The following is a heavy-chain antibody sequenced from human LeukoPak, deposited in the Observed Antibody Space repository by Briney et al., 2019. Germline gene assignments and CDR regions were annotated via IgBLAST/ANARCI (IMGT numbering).Heavy chain of an antibody. Sequence: GASVKVSCKTSGYTFTTNAMHWVRQAPGQRLEWMGWINAGTGNTRYSQKFQGRVTISKDTSASTVYMELSSLSSEDTAVYYCARDPRYCSGDSCQSLDYWGQGTLVTVSS. D-gene: IGHD2-15*01. CDR1: GYTFTTNA. J-gene: IGHJ4*02. CDR3: ARDPRYCSGDSCQSLDY. V-gene: IGHV1-3*01. CDR2: INAGTGNT.